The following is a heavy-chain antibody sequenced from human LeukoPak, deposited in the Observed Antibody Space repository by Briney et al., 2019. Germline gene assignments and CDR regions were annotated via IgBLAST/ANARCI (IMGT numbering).Heavy chain of an antibody. CDR1: GGSISSSSYY. D-gene: IGHD3-22*01. J-gene: IGHJ4*02. CDR2: IYYSGST. CDR3: AREGYDSRNDY. V-gene: IGHV4-39*02. Sequence: SETLSLTCTVSGGSISSSSYYWGWIRQPPGKGLEWIGSIYYSGSTYYNPSLKSRVTISVDTSKNQFSLKLSSVTAADTAVYYCAREGYDSRNDYWGQGTLVTVSS.